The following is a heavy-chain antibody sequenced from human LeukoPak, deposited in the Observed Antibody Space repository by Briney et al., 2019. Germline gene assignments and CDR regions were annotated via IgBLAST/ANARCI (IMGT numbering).Heavy chain of an antibody. J-gene: IGHJ4*02. CDR1: GFTFSSYG. Sequence: GGSLRLSCAASGFTFSSYGMHWVRQAPGKGLEWVAFIRYDGSNKYYADSVKGRSTISRDNSKNTLYLQMNSLRAEDTAVYYCAKGRAYYYDSSPYWGQGTLVTVSS. V-gene: IGHV3-30*02. CDR3: AKGRAYYYDSSPY. D-gene: IGHD3-22*01. CDR2: IRYDGSNK.